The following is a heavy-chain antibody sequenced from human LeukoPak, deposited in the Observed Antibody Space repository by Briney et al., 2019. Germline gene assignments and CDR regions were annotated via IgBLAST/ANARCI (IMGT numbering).Heavy chain of an antibody. D-gene: IGHD5-18*01. CDR3: STSGDTSMVMGY. J-gene: IGHJ4*02. CDR1: GFTFSGSA. CDR2: IRGKANSYAT. Sequence: GGSLKLSCAASGFTFSGSAMHWVRQASGKGLERVGRIRGKANSYATAFAASVKGRFTMSRDDSEDTAYLQMNSLKTEDTAVYYCSTSGDTSMVMGYWGQGTLVTVSS. V-gene: IGHV3-73*01.